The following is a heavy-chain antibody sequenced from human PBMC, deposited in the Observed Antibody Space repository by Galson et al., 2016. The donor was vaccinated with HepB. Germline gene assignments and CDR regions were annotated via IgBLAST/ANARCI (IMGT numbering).Heavy chain of an antibody. D-gene: IGHD3-9*01. CDR2: ISRDGGRT. Sequence: SLRLSCAASAFGFSSYAMAWVRHAPGKGLEWVSGISRDGGRTYSADSVKVRFTIFRDNSKKTLYLQLKSLRAEDTANYYCVKHPVTTFDILTEYDGDVWGQGTTVYVSS. J-gene: IGHJ6*02. V-gene: IGHV3-23*01. CDR3: VKHPVTTFDILTEYDGDV. CDR1: AFGFSSYA.